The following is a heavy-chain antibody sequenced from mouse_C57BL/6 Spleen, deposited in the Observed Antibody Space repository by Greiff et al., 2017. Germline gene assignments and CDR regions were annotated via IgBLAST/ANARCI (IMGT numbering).Heavy chain of an antibody. CDR3: ARHEDSSGYVWFAY. J-gene: IGHJ3*01. D-gene: IGHD3-2*02. V-gene: IGHV2-6-1*01. CDR1: GFSLTSYG. Sequence: VKLMESGPGLVAPSQSLSITCTVSGFSLTSYGVHWVRQPPGKGLEWLVVIWSDGSTTYNSALKSRLSISKDNSKSQVFLKMNSLQTDDTAMYYCARHEDSSGYVWFAYWGQGTLVTVSA. CDR2: IWSDGST.